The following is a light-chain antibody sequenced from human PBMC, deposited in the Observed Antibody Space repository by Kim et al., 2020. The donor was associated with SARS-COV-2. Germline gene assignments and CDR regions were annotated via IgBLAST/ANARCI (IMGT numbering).Light chain of an antibody. V-gene: IGKV1-5*01. CDR2: DGS. J-gene: IGKJ2*01. CDR3: QQYKGYPYT. Sequence: SATIRDRVTITWRGSQSSSDYLAWYQQKPGKAPKHLIYDGSSLQNGGPSRCSGSGSGTEFTLTISSLQPDDIATYYCQQYKGYPYTFGQGTKLEI. CDR1: QSSSDY.